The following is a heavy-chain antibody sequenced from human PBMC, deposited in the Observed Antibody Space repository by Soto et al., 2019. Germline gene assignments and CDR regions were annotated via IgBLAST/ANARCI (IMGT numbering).Heavy chain of an antibody. V-gene: IGHV3-30*18. J-gene: IGHJ4*02. CDR3: AKDSNLYYFDY. D-gene: IGHD1-1*01. CDR1: GFTFSSYG. CDR2: ISYDGSNK. Sequence: QVQLVESGGGVVQPGRSLRLSCAASGFTFSSYGMHWVRQAPGKGLEWVAVISYDGSNKYYADSVKGRFTISRDNSKNTLYLQMNSLRAEATAVYYCAKDSNLYYFDYWGQGTLVTVSS.